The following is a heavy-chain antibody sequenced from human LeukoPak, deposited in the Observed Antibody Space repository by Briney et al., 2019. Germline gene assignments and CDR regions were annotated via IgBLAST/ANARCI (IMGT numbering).Heavy chain of an antibody. CDR1: GGSISSSSYD. CDR2: IYYSGST. D-gene: IGHD6-13*01. V-gene: IGHV4-39*01. Sequence: SETLSLTCTGSGGSISSSSYDWGWIRQPPGEGLERIGSIYYSGSTYYNPSLKSRVTISVDTSKNQFSLKLSSVTAADTAVYYCARHISSWYAVRTKHNWFDPWGQGTLVTVSS. J-gene: IGHJ5*02. CDR3: ARHISSWYAVRTKHNWFDP.